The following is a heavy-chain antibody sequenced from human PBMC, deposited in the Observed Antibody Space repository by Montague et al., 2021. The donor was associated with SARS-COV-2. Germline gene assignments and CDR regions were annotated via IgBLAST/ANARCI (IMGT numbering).Heavy chain of an antibody. Sequence: LRLSCAASGFSLSTYAMTWVRQAPGKGLEWIGEINHGGSTKYSPSLKSRLTISADTPKNQFSLKLTSVAAADTAVYYCARLRDGVVPSPILGVGPYYSYYYMDVWGRGTTVTVSS. D-gene: IGHD3-10*01. CDR3: ARLRDGVVPSPILGVGPYYSYYYMDV. J-gene: IGHJ6*03. V-gene: IGHV4-34*01. CDR1: GFSLSTYA. CDR2: INHGGST.